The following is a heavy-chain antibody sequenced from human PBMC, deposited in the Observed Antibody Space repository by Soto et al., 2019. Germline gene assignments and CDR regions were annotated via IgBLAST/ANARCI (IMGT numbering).Heavy chain of an antibody. CDR1: GYIFTSYG. CDR3: ARDLGGFPDY. CDR2: ISAHNGNR. J-gene: IGHJ4*02. D-gene: IGHD5-12*01. V-gene: IGHV1-18*01. Sequence: QVQQVQSGVEVKKPGASVKVSCKASGYIFTSYGISWVRQAPGQGLEWMGWISAHNGNRKYAQKLQGRVTMTTDTSTSTAYMELRSLRSDDTAVYYCARDLGGFPDYWGQGTLVTVSS.